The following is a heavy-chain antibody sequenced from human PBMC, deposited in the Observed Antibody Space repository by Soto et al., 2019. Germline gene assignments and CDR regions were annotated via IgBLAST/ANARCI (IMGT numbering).Heavy chain of an antibody. CDR3: AREASYYDFWSGYQPHAFDI. D-gene: IGHD3-3*01. J-gene: IGHJ3*02. CDR2: IYYSGST. CDR1: GGSISSYY. V-gene: IGHV4-59*01. Sequence: SETLSLTCTVSGGSISSYYWSWIRQPPGKGLEWIGYIYYSGSTNYNPSLKSRVTISVGTSKNQFSLKLSSVTAADTAVYYCAREASYYDFWSGYQPHAFDIWGQGTMVTVSS.